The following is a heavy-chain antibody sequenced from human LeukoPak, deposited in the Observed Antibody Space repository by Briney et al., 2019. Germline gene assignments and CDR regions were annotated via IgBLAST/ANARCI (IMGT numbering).Heavy chain of an antibody. CDR2: IKQDGSEK. D-gene: IGHD3-10*01. J-gene: IGHJ3*02. CDR1: GFTFSSYW. CDR3: ARVSTVLLWFGEPTPHDAFDI. V-gene: IGHV3-7*01. Sequence: GGSLRLSCAASGFTFSSYWMSWVRQAPGKGLEWVANIKQDGSEKYYVDSVKGRFTISRDNAKNSLYLQMNSLRAEDTAVYYCARVSTVLLWFGEPTPHDAFDIWGQGTMVTVSS.